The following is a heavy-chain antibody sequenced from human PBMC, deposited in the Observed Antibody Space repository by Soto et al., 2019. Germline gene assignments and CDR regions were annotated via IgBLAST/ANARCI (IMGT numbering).Heavy chain of an antibody. CDR1: GGTFSSYA. J-gene: IGHJ4*02. CDR3: ARDAYGSGSYYNIYYFDY. CDR2: VIPIFGTA. V-gene: IGHV1-69*01. D-gene: IGHD3-10*01. Sequence: QVQLVQCGAEVKKPGSSAKVSCKASGGTFSSYAISWVRQAPGQGLEWMGGVIPIFGTANYAQKFQGRVTITADESTSKAYMELSSLRSEDTAVYYCARDAYGSGSYYNIYYFDYWGQGTLVTVSS.